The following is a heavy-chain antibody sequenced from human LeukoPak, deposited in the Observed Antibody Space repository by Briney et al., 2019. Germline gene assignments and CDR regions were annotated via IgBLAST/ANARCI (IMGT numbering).Heavy chain of an antibody. CDR1: GFTFSDYY. D-gene: IGHD2-2*01. Sequence: GGSLRLSCAASGFTFSDYYMSWIRQAPGKGLEWVSYISSSGNTMYYADSVKGRFTISRDNAKNSLYLQMNSLRAEDTAVFYCARVSNPYADAVSAYYYGMDVWGQGTTVTVSS. CDR3: ARVSNPYADAVSAYYYGMDV. V-gene: IGHV3-11*04. J-gene: IGHJ6*02. CDR2: ISSSGNTM.